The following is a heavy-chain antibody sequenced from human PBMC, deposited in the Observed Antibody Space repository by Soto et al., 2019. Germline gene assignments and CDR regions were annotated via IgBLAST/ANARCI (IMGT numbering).Heavy chain of an antibody. V-gene: IGHV1-69*13. CDR2: SIPIFGTA. Sequence: SVKVSCKASGGTFNNYPITWVRQAPGEGLEWMGGSIPIFGTANYAQNFQGRVTISVDESTSTAYMELSSLRSEDTAVYYCARGRGYSGDDHYYYFDMDVWGQGTTVSVSS. J-gene: IGHJ6*02. CDR1: GGTFNNYP. D-gene: IGHD5-12*01. CDR3: ARGRGYSGDDHYYYFDMDV.